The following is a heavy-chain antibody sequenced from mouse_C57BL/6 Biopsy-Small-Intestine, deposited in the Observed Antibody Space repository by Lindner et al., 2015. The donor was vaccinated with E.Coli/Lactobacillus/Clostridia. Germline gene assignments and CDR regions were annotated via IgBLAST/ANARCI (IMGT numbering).Heavy chain of an antibody. D-gene: IGHD4-1*01. Sequence: VQLQESGPELVKPGASVKISCKASGYSFTDYNMNWVKQSNGKSLEWIGVTNANYGTTSYNQKFKGKATLTVDQSSSTAYMQLNSLTSGDSAVYYCARRLTGTSGFDYWGQGTTLTVSS. CDR1: GYSFTDYN. J-gene: IGHJ2*01. CDR2: TNANYGTT. CDR3: ARRLTGTSGFDY. V-gene: IGHV1-39*01.